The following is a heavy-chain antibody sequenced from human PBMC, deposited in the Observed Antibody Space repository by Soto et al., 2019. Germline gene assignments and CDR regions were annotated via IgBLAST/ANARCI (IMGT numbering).Heavy chain of an antibody. Sequence: SQTLSLTCAISGDSVSSNSAAWNWIRQSPSRGLEWLGRTYYRAKWYNDYAVSVKSRITINPDTSKNQFSQQLNSVTPEDTAVYYCARDFEGATTGPHYGMDVWGQGTTVTVSS. CDR3: ARDFEGATTGPHYGMDV. D-gene: IGHD1-26*01. CDR2: TYYRAKWYN. J-gene: IGHJ6*02. CDR1: GDSVSSNSAA. V-gene: IGHV6-1*01.